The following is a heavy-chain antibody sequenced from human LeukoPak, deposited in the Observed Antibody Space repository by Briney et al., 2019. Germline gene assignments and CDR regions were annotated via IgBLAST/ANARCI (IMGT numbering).Heavy chain of an antibody. J-gene: IGHJ5*02. Sequence: AGGSLRLSCAASGFTFSSYAMSWVRQAPGKGLEWVSAISGSGGSTYYADSVKGRFTISRDNSKNTLYLQMNSLRAEDTAVYYCAKDPQQWLTNNWFDPWGRGTLVTVSS. CDR3: AKDPQQWLTNNWFDP. D-gene: IGHD6-19*01. CDR1: GFTFSSYA. V-gene: IGHV3-23*01. CDR2: ISGSGGST.